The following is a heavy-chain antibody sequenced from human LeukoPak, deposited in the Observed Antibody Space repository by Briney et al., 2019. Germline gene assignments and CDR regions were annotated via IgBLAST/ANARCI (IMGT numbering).Heavy chain of an antibody. CDR3: ASGSAFDI. Sequence: PGRSLRLSCAASGFTFDDYAMHWVRQAPGKGLEWVSGISWNSGSIGYADSVKGRFTISRDNAKNSLYLQMNSLRAEGTAVYYCASGSAFDIWGQGTMVTASS. V-gene: IGHV3-9*01. CDR2: ISWNSGSI. J-gene: IGHJ3*02. CDR1: GFTFDDYA. D-gene: IGHD1-26*01.